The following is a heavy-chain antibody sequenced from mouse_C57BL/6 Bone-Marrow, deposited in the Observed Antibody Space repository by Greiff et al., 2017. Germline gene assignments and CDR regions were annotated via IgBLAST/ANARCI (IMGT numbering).Heavy chain of an antibody. D-gene: IGHD1-1*01. Sequence: QVQLQQPGAELVKPGASVKMSCKASGYTFTSYWITWVKQRPGQGLEWIGDIYPGSGSTNYNEKFKRKATLTVDKSSSTAYMQLSSLTSEDSAVYYCARGLLLRFYAMDYWGQGTSVTVSS. J-gene: IGHJ4*01. CDR1: GYTFTSYW. CDR2: IYPGSGST. V-gene: IGHV1-55*01. CDR3: ARGLLLRFYAMDY.